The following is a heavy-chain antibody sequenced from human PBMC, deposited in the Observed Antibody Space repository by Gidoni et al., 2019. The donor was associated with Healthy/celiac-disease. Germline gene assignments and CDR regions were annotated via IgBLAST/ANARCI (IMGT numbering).Heavy chain of an antibody. Sequence: QVQLVQSGAEVKKPGASVKVSCKAAGYTFTGYYMHWVRQAPGQGLEWMGWINPNGGGTNYAQKFQGRVTMTRDTSISTAYMELSRLRSDDTAVYYCAREHSYGFFFDYWGQGTLVTVSS. V-gene: IGHV1-2*02. CDR2: INPNGGGT. CDR1: GYTFTGYY. CDR3: AREHSYGFFFDY. D-gene: IGHD5-18*01. J-gene: IGHJ4*02.